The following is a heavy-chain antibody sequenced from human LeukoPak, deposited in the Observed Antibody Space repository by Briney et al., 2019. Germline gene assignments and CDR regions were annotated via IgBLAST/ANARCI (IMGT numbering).Heavy chain of an antibody. V-gene: IGHV3-23*01. CDR1: GLTFSSYG. CDR3: GKDPNGDYLGAFDS. J-gene: IGHJ4*02. CDR2: ITGNGGDT. Sequence: PGGSLSLSCAGSGLTFSSYGMTWVRQAPGKGLEWVAAITGNGGDTRYAHSVKGRFTISRDNSKNALYLQMNSLRAEDTAIYYCGKDPNGDYLGAFDSWGQGTLVTVSS. D-gene: IGHD4-17*01.